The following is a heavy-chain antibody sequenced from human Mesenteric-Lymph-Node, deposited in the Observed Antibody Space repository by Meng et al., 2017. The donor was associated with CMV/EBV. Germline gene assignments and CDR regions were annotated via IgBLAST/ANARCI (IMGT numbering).Heavy chain of an antibody. D-gene: IGHD3-10*01. CDR3: ARPHYYGSGSSPWFDP. V-gene: IGHV4-39*01. CDR2: IYYSGST. Sequence: QLQLQESGPGLGKPSETLSLTSTVAGGSISSSSYYWGWIRQPPGKGLEWIGCIYYSGSTYYNPSLKSRVTISVDTSKNQFSLKLSSVTAADTAVYYCARPHYYGSGSSPWFDPWGQGTLVTVSS. J-gene: IGHJ5*02. CDR1: GGSISSSSYY.